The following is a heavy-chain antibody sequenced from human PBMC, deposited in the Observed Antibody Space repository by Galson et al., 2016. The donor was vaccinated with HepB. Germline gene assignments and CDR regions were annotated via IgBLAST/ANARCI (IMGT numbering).Heavy chain of an antibody. J-gene: IGHJ6*03. CDR2: IRISVRNT. Sequence: SLRLYRAASGFTFNNYAMNWVRKAPGKGLEWISAIRISVRNTQYADSVKGRFTISTDTSTNTLFLQMNSLRAEDTAVYYCARKDFHIDVWGKGTAVTVSS. D-gene: IGHD3/OR15-3a*01. CDR3: ARKDFHIDV. CDR1: GFTFNNYA. V-gene: IGHV3-23*01.